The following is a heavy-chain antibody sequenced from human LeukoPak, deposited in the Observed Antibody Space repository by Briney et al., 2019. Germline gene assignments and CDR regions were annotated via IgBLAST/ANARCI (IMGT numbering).Heavy chain of an antibody. D-gene: IGHD5-12*01. V-gene: IGHV3-7*01. J-gene: IGHJ4*02. CDR3: ARDWGSTGYDLYDS. Sequence: GWSLRLSWAALGFILSNDWMTWVRQAARKGLDWEAYIRQDGSERQYVDYVKDRFTISRDNAKNSLDLQMDSLRAEDTAVYYCARDWGSTGYDLYDSWGQGTLVTVSS. CDR2: IRQDGSER. CDR1: GFILSNDW.